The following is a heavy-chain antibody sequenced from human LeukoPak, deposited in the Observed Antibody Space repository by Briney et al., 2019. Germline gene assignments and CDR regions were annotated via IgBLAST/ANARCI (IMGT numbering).Heavy chain of an antibody. CDR1: GYTFTGYY. CDR2: INPNSGGT. CDR3: ASSSTYYYYYMDV. J-gene: IGHJ6*03. Sequence: ASVKVSCKASGYTFTGYYMHWVRQAPGQGLEWMGWINPNSGGTNYAQKFQGRVTMTRDTSISTAYMKLSRLRSDDTAVYYCASSSTYYYYYMDVWGKGTTVTVSS. D-gene: IGHD4-11*01. V-gene: IGHV1-2*02.